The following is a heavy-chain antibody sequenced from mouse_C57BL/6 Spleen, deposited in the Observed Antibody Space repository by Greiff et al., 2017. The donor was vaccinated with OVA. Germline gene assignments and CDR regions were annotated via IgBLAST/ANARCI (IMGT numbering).Heavy chain of an antibody. CDR1: GYSITSGYF. CDR2: ISYDGSN. CDR3: ARERGPNWTDAMDY. J-gene: IGHJ4*01. D-gene: IGHD3-3*01. V-gene: IGHV3-6*01. Sequence: EVQLVESGPGLVKPSQSLSLTCSVSGYSITSGYFWNWIRQPPGNQVEWMGYISYDGSNNYNPSLKNRISITRDTTKKQIFLKLNSVTTEYTATYYCARERGPNWTDAMDYWGQGTSVTVSS.